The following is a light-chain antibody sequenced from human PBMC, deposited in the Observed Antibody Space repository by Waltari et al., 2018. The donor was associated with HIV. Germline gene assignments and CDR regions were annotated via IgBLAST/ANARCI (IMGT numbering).Light chain of an antibody. J-gene: IGKJ4*01. Sequence: AIRMTQSPSSFSASVGDRVTITCRASQGISTYLAWYQQKPGKAPELLIYDTSTLQSGVPSRFSGSGSGTDFTLTISRLQSEDFATYFCQQYYTYLLTFGGGTKVDI. V-gene: IGKV1-8*01. CDR3: QQYYTYLLT. CDR1: QGISTY. CDR2: DTS.